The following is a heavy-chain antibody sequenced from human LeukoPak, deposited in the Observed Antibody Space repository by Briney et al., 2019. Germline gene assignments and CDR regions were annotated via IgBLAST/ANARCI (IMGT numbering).Heavy chain of an antibody. J-gene: IGHJ6*02. CDR2: INPRGGSA. V-gene: IGHV1-46*01. D-gene: IGHD6-6*01. CDR1: GYTVTTYY. CDR3: ARIQIAARPGYYYYGMDV. Sequence: ASVKVSCKASGYTVTTYYMDWVRQAPGQGLEWMGIINPRGGSASYAQKFQGRVTMTRDTSTSTFYLELSSLRSEDTAVYYCARIQIAARPGYYYYGMDVWGQGTTVTVSS.